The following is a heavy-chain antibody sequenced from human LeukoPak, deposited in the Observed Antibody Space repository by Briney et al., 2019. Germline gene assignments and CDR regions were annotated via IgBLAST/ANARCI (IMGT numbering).Heavy chain of an antibody. Sequence: PGGSLRLSCAASGFTFSSYAMSWVRQAPGKGLEWVSAISGSGGSTYYADSVKGRFTISRDNSKNTLYLQMNSLRAEDTAVYYCAKADYYGSGSYAYPLFDYWGQGTLVTVSS. D-gene: IGHD3-10*01. J-gene: IGHJ4*02. V-gene: IGHV3-23*01. CDR1: GFTFSSYA. CDR3: AKADYYGSGSYAYPLFDY. CDR2: ISGSGGST.